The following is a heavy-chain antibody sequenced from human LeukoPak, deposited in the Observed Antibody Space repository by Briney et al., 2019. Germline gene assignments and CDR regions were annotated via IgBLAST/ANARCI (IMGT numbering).Heavy chain of an antibody. V-gene: IGHV3-49*04. J-gene: IGHJ6*03. CDR2: IRSKAYGGTT. CDR3: TRAALPYYFSYMDV. CDR1: GFTFGDYA. D-gene: IGHD3/OR15-3a*01. Sequence: GGSLRLSCTASGFTFGDYAMSWVRQAPGKGLEWVGFIRSKAYGGTTEYAASVKGRFTISRDDSKSIAYLQMNSLKTEDTAVYYCTRAALPYYFSYMDVWGKGTTVTISS.